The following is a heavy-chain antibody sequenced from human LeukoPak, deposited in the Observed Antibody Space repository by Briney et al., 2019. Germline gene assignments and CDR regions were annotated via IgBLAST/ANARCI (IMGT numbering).Heavy chain of an antibody. J-gene: IGHJ3*02. D-gene: IGHD3-3*01. CDR2: IYHSGST. Sequence: PSETLSLTCAVSGYSISSGYYWGWIRQPPGKGLEWIWSIYHSGSTYYNPSLKSRVTISVDTIKNQFSLKMSSLTAAGTAVYYCARQGGYDFWSGYAFDIWGQGTMVTVSS. CDR3: ARQGGYDFWSGYAFDI. V-gene: IGHV4-38-2*01. CDR1: GYSISSGYY.